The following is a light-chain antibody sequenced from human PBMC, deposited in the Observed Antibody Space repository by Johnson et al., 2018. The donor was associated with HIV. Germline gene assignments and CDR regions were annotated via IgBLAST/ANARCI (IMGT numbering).Light chain of an antibody. J-gene: IGLJ1*01. CDR2: DSN. Sequence: QSALTQPPSVSAAPGQKVTISCSGSTSKIGNNYVSWYQHLPGAAPKLLIYDSNKRPSGIPDRFSGSKSGTSATLGITGLQTGDEADYYCGTWDSSLSAGGYVFGTGTKVTVL. V-gene: IGLV1-51*01. CDR3: GTWDSSLSAGGYV. CDR1: TSKIGNNY.